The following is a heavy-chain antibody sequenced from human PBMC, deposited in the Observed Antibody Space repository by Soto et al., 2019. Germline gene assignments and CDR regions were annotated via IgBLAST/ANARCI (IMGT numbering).Heavy chain of an antibody. Sequence: QVQLVESGGGVVQPGRSLRLSCAASGFTFSSYGMHWVRQAPGKGLEWVAVIWYDGSNKYYADSVKGRFTISRDNSKSTLYLQMNSLRAEDTAVYYCARDRDYGSGSYFVFDYWGQGTLVTVSS. D-gene: IGHD3-10*01. V-gene: IGHV3-33*01. J-gene: IGHJ4*02. CDR1: GFTFSSYG. CDR2: IWYDGSNK. CDR3: ARDRDYGSGSYFVFDY.